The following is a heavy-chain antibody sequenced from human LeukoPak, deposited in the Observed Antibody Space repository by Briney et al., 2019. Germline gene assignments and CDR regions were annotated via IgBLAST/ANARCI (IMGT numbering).Heavy chain of an antibody. D-gene: IGHD6-13*01. CDR2: IYPGDSDT. Sequence: GESLKISCKGSGYSFTSYWIGWVRQMPGKGLEWMGIIYPGDSDTRHSPSFQGQVTISADKSISTAYLQWSSLKASDTAMYYCARHDEGSSWLNLARGYYYYGMDVWGQGTTVTVSS. CDR1: GYSFTSYW. V-gene: IGHV5-51*01. J-gene: IGHJ6*02. CDR3: ARHDEGSSWLNLARGYYYYGMDV.